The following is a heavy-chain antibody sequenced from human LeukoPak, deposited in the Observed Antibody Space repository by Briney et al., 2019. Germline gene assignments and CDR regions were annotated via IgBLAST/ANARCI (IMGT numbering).Heavy chain of an antibody. V-gene: IGHV3-30*02. CDR1: GFTFSSYG. CDR3: AKDGSSYGSGSYYSNYFDY. D-gene: IGHD3-10*01. Sequence: GGSLRLSCAASGFTFSSYGMHWVRQAPGKGLEWVAFIRYDGSNKYYADSVKGRFTISRDNSKNTLYLQMNSLRAEDTAVYYCAKDGSSYGSGSYYSNYFDYWGQGTLVTVSS. J-gene: IGHJ4*02. CDR2: IRYDGSNK.